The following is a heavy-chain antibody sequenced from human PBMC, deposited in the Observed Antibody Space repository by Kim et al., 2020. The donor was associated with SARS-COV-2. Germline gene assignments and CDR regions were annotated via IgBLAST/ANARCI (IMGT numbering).Heavy chain of an antibody. Sequence: SETLSLTCPVSGVSITSPYCWAWIRQPPGEGLDYIGTICYNGRTFYNPSLGSRVTISIDTSKNHFSVELSSMTAADTAVYYCGRLNLSPPYYYYYMDVWGKGTTVTVSS. CDR3: GRLNLSPPYYYYYMDV. CDR1: GVSITSPYC. V-gene: IGHV4-39*02. CDR2: ICYNGRT. J-gene: IGHJ6*03.